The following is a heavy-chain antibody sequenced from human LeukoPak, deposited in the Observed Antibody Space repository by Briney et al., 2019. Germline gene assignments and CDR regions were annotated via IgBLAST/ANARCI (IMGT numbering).Heavy chain of an antibody. CDR1: GGSISSYY. D-gene: IGHD3-22*01. V-gene: IGHV4-59*01. CDR3: ARDTYYYDSSGYGESPYYYYYMDV. J-gene: IGHJ6*03. Sequence: KPSETLSLTCTVSGGSISSYYWSWIRQPPAKGLEWIGYIYYSGSTNYNPSLKSRVTITVDTSKNQFSLKLSSVTAADTAVYYCARDTYYYDSSGYGESPYYYYYMDVWGKGTTVTVSS. CDR2: IYYSGST.